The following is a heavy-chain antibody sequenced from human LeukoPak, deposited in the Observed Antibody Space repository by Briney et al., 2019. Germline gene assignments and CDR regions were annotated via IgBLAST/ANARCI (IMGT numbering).Heavy chain of an antibody. CDR1: GFTFSSYA. J-gene: IGHJ3*02. D-gene: IGHD2-2*01. CDR3: AREYTSDAFDI. V-gene: IGHV3-48*01. CDR2: IGSSSSTI. Sequence: PGGSLRLSCAASGFTFSSYAMNWVRQAPGKGLEWVSYIGSSSSTIYYADSVKGRFTISRDNAKNSLYLQMNSLRAEDTAVYYCAREYTSDAFDIWGQGTVVTVSS.